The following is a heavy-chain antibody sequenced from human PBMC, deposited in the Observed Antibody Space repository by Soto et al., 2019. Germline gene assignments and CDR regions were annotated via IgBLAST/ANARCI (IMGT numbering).Heavy chain of an antibody. D-gene: IGHD6-13*01. Sequence: GGSLRLSCPASGFAFSSYIMNWGRQAPGKGLEWVSSISSSSSYIYYADSVKGRFTISRDNAKNTLYLQMNSLRAEDTAVYYCARERGSSWPFDYWGQGTLVTVSS. V-gene: IGHV3-21*01. CDR1: GFAFSSYI. CDR2: ISSSSSYI. J-gene: IGHJ4*02. CDR3: ARERGSSWPFDY.